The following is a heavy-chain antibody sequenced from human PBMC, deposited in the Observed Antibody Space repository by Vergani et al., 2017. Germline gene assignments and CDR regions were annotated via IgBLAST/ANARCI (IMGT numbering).Heavy chain of an antibody. CDR1: GFTVSSNY. CDR3: ATKSCGTPGCQIGYFRE. D-gene: IGHD1-1*01. V-gene: IGHV3-66*01. CDR2: IYSGGST. J-gene: IGHJ1*01. Sequence: EVQVVETGGGLVQPGGSLRLSCAASGFTVSSNYMSWVRQAPGKGLEWVSVIYSGGSTYYADSVKGRIIISRDNSKNTLYLQMNSLRAEDTAVYYCATKSCGTPGCQIGYFREWGQGTLVTVSS.